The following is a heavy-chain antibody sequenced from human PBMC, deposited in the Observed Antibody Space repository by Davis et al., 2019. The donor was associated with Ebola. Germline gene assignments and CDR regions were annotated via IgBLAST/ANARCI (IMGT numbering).Heavy chain of an antibody. J-gene: IGHJ4*02. CDR2: IYYSGST. Sequence: SETLSLTCAVYGGSFNGYYWSWIRQPPGKGLEWIGYIYYSGSTYYNPSLKSRVTISVDTSKNQFSLKLSSVTAADTAVYYCARGRWAYDSSGYYLWGQGTLVTVSS. CDR3: ARGRWAYDSSGYYL. D-gene: IGHD3-22*01. CDR1: GGSFNGYY. V-gene: IGHV4-34*01.